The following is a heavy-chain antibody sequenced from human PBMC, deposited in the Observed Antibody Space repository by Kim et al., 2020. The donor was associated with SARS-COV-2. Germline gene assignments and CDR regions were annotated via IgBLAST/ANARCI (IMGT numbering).Heavy chain of an antibody. D-gene: IGHD3-10*01. J-gene: IGHJ4*02. CDR2: IHYGGST. V-gene: IGHV4-39*01. Sequence: SETLSLTCSVSGASISTRNFYWGWVRQPPGKGPEWIATIHYGGSTNYNPSLKSRVTISEDTSTNQFFLKLTSVTAADTAIYYCAKYRTTTMVDYWGQGTRVTVSS. CDR3: AKYRTTTMVDY. CDR1: GASISTRNFY.